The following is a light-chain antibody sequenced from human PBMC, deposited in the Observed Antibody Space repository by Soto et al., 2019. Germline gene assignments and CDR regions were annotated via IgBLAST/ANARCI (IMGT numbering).Light chain of an antibody. V-gene: IGKV1-5*03. CDR2: KAS. CDR1: QSISSW. J-gene: IGKJ1*01. CDR3: QQYKTFWT. Sequence: DIQMTQSPSTLSASVGDRVTITCRASQSISSWLAWYQQKPGEAPKVLIYKASTLESGVPSRFSGSGSGTEFTRALRSLQSDDVASYYCQQYKTFWTFGQGNKVEIK.